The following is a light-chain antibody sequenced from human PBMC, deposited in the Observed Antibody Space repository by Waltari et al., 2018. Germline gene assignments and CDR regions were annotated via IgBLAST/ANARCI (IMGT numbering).Light chain of an antibody. CDR2: LGS. J-gene: IGKJ4*01. V-gene: IGKV2-28*01. CDR1: QTLLFRNGFTY. Sequence: EIVLTQSPLSLPVTPGEPASMSCRPSQTLLFRNGFTYLEWFVQKPGQSPPLLFSLGSRRASGVPDRFSASGSGTDFTLEITRVEPEDVGIYYCMQALQPPLSFGGGTKVEI. CDR3: MQALQPPLS.